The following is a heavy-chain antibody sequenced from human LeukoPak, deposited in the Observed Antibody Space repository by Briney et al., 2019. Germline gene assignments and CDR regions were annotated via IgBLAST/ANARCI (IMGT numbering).Heavy chain of an antibody. CDR1: GDSVSTNSTA. CDR3: ARGPRAIRAFDI. CDR2: TFYRSKWYN. V-gene: IGHV6-1*01. D-gene: IGHD2-21*01. J-gene: IGHJ3*02. Sequence: SQTLSLTCAISGDSVSTNSTAWNWIRQSPSRGLEWLGRTFYRSKWYNDYAVPMKSRITINPETSRNHFSLQLKSMTPEDTAVYYCARGPRAIRAFDIWGQGTIVTVSS.